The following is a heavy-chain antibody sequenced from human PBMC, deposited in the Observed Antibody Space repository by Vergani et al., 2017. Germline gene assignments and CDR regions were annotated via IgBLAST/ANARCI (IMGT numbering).Heavy chain of an antibody. J-gene: IGHJ4*02. CDR3: ARDLRKGVRRYYYDSSGYYD. Sequence: EVQLVESGGGVVRPGGSLRLSCAASGFTFADYGMSWVRQAPGKGLEWVSGINWNGGSTGYADSVKGRFTISRDNAKNSLYLQMNSLRAEDTALYYCARDLRKGVRRYYYDSSGYYDWGQGTLVTVSS. CDR2: INWNGGST. V-gene: IGHV3-20*04. CDR1: GFTFADYG. D-gene: IGHD3-22*01.